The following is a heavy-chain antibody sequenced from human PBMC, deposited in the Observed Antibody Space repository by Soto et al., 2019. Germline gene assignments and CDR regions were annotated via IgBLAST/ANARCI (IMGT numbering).Heavy chain of an antibody. Sequence: QVQLVESGGGLVKPGGSLRLSCAASGFTFRDYYMSWIRQAPGRGLEWVAYIGRRGRSIDYADSVKGRFTISSDNAKNSMSLQMNSLRAEDTAVYYCAREGYCSGGRCTVAHWGQGTLVTVSS. CDR2: IGRRGRSI. J-gene: IGHJ4*02. V-gene: IGHV3-11*01. CDR1: GFTFRDYY. D-gene: IGHD2-15*01. CDR3: AREGYCSGGRCTVAH.